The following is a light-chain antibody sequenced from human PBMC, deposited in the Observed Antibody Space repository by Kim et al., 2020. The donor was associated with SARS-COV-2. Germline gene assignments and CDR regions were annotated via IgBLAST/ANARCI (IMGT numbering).Light chain of an antibody. CDR2: HAS. CDR3: QQYGASPRT. CDR1: QSVPSNY. V-gene: IGKV3D-20*01. Sequence: SPGQRATLSCGASQSVPSNYLAWYQQTPGLAPILLIYHASIRATGIPARFSGSGSGTDFTLTISRLEPEDFALYYCQQYGASPRTFGQGTKVDIK. J-gene: IGKJ1*01.